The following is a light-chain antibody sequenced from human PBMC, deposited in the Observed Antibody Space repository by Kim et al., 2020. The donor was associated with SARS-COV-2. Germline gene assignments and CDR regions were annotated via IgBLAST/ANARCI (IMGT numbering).Light chain of an antibody. CDR3: SSFTISRTVV. V-gene: IGLV2-14*03. CDR1: SSDVCVYNF. J-gene: IGLJ1*01. Sequence: SDLTQPASVSGSPGQSITISCTGTSSDVCVYNFVSWYQQHPGKAPKLMIYDVSNRPSGVSDRFSGSKSGNTASLTISGLQPEDEADYYCSSFTISRTVVFGTGTKVTVL. CDR2: DVS.